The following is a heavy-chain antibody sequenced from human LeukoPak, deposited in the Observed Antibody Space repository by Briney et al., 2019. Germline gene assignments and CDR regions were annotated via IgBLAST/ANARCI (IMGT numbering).Heavy chain of an antibody. J-gene: IGHJ4*02. CDR2: IKQDGSDR. D-gene: IGHD3-10*01. CDR1: GFTFSSYW. V-gene: IGHV3-7*01. CDR3: ARDPGDY. Sequence: GGSLRLSCAASGFTFSSYWMTWVRQAPGKGLEWVASIKQDGSDRFYVDSVKGRFTISRDNAKNSLYLQMNSLRAEETAVYYCARDPGDYWGQGTLVTVSS.